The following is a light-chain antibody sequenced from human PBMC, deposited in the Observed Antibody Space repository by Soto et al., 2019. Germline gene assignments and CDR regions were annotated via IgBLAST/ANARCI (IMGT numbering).Light chain of an antibody. J-gene: IGKJ4*01. CDR2: GVS. CDR1: QSVSRN. CDR3: QQYNKWPLT. Sequence: EILMTQSPATLSVSPGERVTLSCRASQSVSRNLAWYQQNPGQAPKLLIYGVSTRATGIPARISGSGSETQFTLTISTLQSEDFGFYYCQQYNKWPLTFGGGTKVEIK. V-gene: IGKV3-15*01.